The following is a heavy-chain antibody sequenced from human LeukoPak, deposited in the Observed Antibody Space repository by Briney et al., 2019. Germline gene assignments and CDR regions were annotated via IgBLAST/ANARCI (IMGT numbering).Heavy chain of an antibody. J-gene: IGHJ4*02. Sequence: SETLSLTCTVSGGSISSSSYYWDWIRQPPGKGLEWIGGIYYSGSTYYNPSLKSRITISVDTSKNQFSLKLSSVTAADTAVYYCARLNSSWYFDYWGQGTLVTVSS. CDR1: GGSISSSSYY. CDR3: ARLNSSWYFDY. D-gene: IGHD6-13*01. V-gene: IGHV4-39*01. CDR2: IYYSGST.